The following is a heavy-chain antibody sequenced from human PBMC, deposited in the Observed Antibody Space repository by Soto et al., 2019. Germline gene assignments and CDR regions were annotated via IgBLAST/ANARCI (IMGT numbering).Heavy chain of an antibody. CDR3: AREGYDDYVWGSYRYQPKTFDY. Sequence: QVQLVQSGAEVKKPGSSVKVSCKASGGTFSSYAISWVRQAPGQGREWMGGIIPIFGTANYAQKFQGRVTITADESTRTAYMELSRLRSEDTAVYYCAREGYDDYVWGSYRYQPKTFDYWGQGTLVTVSS. CDR2: IIPIFGTA. CDR1: GGTFSSYA. V-gene: IGHV1-69*01. J-gene: IGHJ4*02. D-gene: IGHD3-16*02.